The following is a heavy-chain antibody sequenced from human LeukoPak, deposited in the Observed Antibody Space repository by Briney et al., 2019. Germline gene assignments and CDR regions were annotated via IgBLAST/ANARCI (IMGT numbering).Heavy chain of an antibody. CDR3: AKDRLKLGGSHRPAFDY. V-gene: IGHV3-30*18. J-gene: IGHJ4*02. D-gene: IGHD1-26*01. Sequence: GGSLRLSCAASGFTFSRYGMHWVRQAPGKGQEWVAVISYDGSNKYYADSVKGRFTISRDNAKNSLYLQMNSLRAEDTALYYCAKDRLKLGGSHRPAFDYWGQGTLVTVSS. CDR2: ISYDGSNK. CDR1: GFTFSRYG.